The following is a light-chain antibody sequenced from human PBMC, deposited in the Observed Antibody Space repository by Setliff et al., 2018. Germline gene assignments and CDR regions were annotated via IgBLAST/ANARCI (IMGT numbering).Light chain of an antibody. V-gene: IGLV2-14*03. J-gene: IGLJ3*02. CDR1: SSDIGGHEH. Sequence: QSALTQPASVSGSPGQSITISCTGSSSDIGGHEHVSWFLKHPGKVPKLLIFDVTKRPSGVSNRFSGSKSGNTASLTISGLQSEDEADYYCNSYTNSGTWVFGGGTKGTVL. CDR3: NSYTNSGTWV. CDR2: DVT.